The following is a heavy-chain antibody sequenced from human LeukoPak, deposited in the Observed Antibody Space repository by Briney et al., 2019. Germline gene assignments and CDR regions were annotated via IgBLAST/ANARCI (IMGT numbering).Heavy chain of an antibody. CDR3: ATRSSYYFDY. V-gene: IGHV4-39*07. CDR1: GGSISSVSYF. CDR2: IYYSGST. Sequence: SETLSLTCTVSGGSISSVSYFWDWIRQPPGKGLEWIGSIYYSGSTNYNPSLKSRVTISVDTSKNQFSLKLSSVTAADTAVYYCATRSSYYFDYWGQGTLVTVSS. D-gene: IGHD6-13*01. J-gene: IGHJ4*02.